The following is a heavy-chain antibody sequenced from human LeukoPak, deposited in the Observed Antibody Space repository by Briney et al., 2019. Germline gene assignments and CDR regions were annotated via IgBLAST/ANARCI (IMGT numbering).Heavy chain of an antibody. Sequence: SETLSLTCTVSSDSISAYYWSWIRQPPGKGLEWIGFVSFSGSADYNPSLKSRVAISVDTSKKQLSLKLSSVTAADTAVYYCARGVYIAAAQYGYWGQGTLVTVSS. D-gene: IGHD6-13*01. J-gene: IGHJ4*02. CDR2: VSFSGSA. CDR3: ARGVYIAAAQYGY. V-gene: IGHV4-59*01. CDR1: SDSISAYY.